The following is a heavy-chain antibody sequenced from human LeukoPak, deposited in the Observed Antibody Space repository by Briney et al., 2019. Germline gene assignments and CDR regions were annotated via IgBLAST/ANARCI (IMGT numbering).Heavy chain of an antibody. V-gene: IGHV1-18*01. CDR3: ARGMVGDRGY. J-gene: IGHJ4*02. CDR2: ISAYNGNT. D-gene: IGHD1-26*01. CDR1: GSTFTSYG. Sequence: GPPVKVSCKASGSTFTSYGISWVGRPPGQGLEWMGWISAYNGNTNYAQRLQGRVTMTTDTSTSTDYMELRSLRSDDSAVYYRARGMVGDRGYWGQGTLVTVSS.